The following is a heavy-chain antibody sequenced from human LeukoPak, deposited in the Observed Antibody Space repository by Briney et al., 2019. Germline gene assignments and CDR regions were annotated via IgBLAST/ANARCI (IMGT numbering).Heavy chain of an antibody. V-gene: IGHV3-23*01. J-gene: IGHJ4*02. CDR2: ITASATTT. CDR3: AKYISDSGAYYAFDY. Sequence: PGGSLRLSCVASGFTFSKYAMTWVRQAPGKGLEWVSPITASATTTYYAASVKGRFTISRDDSKNTLSLQMDSLSAEDTALYYCAKYISDSGAYYAFDYWGQGTLVTVSS. CDR1: GFTFSKYA. D-gene: IGHD3-10*01.